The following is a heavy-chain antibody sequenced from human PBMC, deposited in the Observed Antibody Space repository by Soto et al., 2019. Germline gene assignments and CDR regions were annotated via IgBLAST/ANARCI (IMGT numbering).Heavy chain of an antibody. CDR2: ISPYSGNT. CDR1: GYIFVNYG. CDR3: AMVDKYVTPTPQDV. V-gene: IGHV1-18*01. D-gene: IGHD5-12*01. Sequence: QVQLVQSGDAVRKPGSSVKVSCKASGYIFVNYGIAWVRQAPGKGLGGLGWISPYSGNTHYASKVQGRLTMTTDTTTSTAYIDLGSLTSDDTAVYYCAMVDKYVTPTPQDVWGQGTTVTVSS. J-gene: IGHJ6*02.